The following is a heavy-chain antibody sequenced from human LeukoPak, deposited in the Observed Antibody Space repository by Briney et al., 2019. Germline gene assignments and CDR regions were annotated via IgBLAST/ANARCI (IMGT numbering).Heavy chain of an antibody. D-gene: IGHD5-12*01. V-gene: IGHV3-48*03. CDR1: GFTFSSYE. Sequence: GGSLRLFNPASGFTFSSYEMNWVRQAPGEGLEWVSYISSSGSTIFYADSVKGRFTISRDNANNTLYLQMNSLRAEDTAVYNCARVASNIPSLAVFDIWGQGTMVTVSS. CDR3: ARVASNIPSLAVFDI. CDR2: ISSSGSTI. J-gene: IGHJ3*02.